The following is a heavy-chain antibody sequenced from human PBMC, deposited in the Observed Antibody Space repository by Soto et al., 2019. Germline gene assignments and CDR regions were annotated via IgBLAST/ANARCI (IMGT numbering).Heavy chain of an antibody. CDR1: GFTFSTYG. D-gene: IGHD2-15*01. Sequence: QVQLVESGGGVVQPGRSLRLSCAASGFTFSTYGMHWVRQAPGKGLEWVAVIWYDGRNKYYADSVKGRFTISRDNSKNTLYLQMHSRRAEDTAVYYCASLYCSGGDCPSRYWGQGTLVTVSS. CDR2: IWYDGRNK. V-gene: IGHV3-33*01. CDR3: ASLYCSGGDCPSRY. J-gene: IGHJ4*02.